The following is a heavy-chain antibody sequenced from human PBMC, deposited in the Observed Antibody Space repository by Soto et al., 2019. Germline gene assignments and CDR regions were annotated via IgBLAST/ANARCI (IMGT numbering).Heavy chain of an antibody. D-gene: IGHD6-13*01. Sequence: PGGSLRLSCTASGFTFGDYAMSWFRQAPGKGLEWVGFIRSKAYGGTTEYAASVKGRFTISRDDSKSIAYLQMNSLKTEDTAVYYCTREEAAAGTDYWGQGTLVTVSS. CDR3: TREEAAAGTDY. CDR2: IRSKAYGGTT. V-gene: IGHV3-49*03. J-gene: IGHJ4*02. CDR1: GFTFGDYA.